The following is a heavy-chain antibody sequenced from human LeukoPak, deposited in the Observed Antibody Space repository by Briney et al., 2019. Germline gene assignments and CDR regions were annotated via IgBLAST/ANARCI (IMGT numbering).Heavy chain of an antibody. D-gene: IGHD2-8*01. CDR2: ISGSGGST. J-gene: IGHJ5*02. V-gene: IGHV3-23*01. CDR3: AKDQYCTNGVCYTWVWFDP. CDR1: GFTFSIYA. Sequence: GGSLRLSCAASGFTFSIYAMSWVRQAPGKGLEWVSAISGSGGSTYYADSVKGRFTISRDNSKNTLYLQMNSLRAEDTAVYYCAKDQYCTNGVCYTWVWFDPWGQGTLVTVSS.